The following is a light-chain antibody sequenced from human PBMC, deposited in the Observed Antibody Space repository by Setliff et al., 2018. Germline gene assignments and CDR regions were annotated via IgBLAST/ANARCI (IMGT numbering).Light chain of an antibody. J-gene: IGLJ3*02. Sequence: VLTQPPSASGTPGQRVTISRSGSSSNIGSNTVNWYQQLPGTAPKLLIYSNNQRPSGVPDRFSGSKSGTSASLAISGLQSEDEADYYCAAWDDSLNGQVFGGGTKVTV. CDR1: SSNIGSNT. CDR3: AAWDDSLNGQV. CDR2: SNN. V-gene: IGLV1-44*01.